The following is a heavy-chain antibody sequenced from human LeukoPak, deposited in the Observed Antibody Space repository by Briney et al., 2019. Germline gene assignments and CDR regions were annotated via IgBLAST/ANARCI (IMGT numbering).Heavy chain of an antibody. CDR2: IIPIFGTA. CDR1: GGTFSSYA. Sequence: ASVKVSCKASGGTFSSYAISWVRQAPGQGLEWMGGIIPIFGTANYAQKFQGRVTITADESTSTAYMGLSSLRSEDTAVYYCARVGIAVAGEEDYWGQGTLVTVSS. CDR3: ARVGIAVAGEEDY. V-gene: IGHV1-69*13. J-gene: IGHJ4*02. D-gene: IGHD6-19*01.